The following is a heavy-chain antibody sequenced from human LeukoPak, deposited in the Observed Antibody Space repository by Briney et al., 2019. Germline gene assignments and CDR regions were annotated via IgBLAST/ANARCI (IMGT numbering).Heavy chain of an antibody. CDR1: GFTFSDHC. D-gene: IGHD4-23*01. CDR3: ARDRDYGGNSGDYTFDP. Sequence: GGSLRLSCAAPGFTFSDHCMSWLRQAPGKGREGVSYICRSSSYRYYADSVKGRFTIYRDNGKNSLYLQMNSLRAEDTAVYYCARDRDYGGNSGDYTFDPWGQGTLVTVSS. CDR2: ICRSSSYR. J-gene: IGHJ5*02. V-gene: IGHV3-11*06.